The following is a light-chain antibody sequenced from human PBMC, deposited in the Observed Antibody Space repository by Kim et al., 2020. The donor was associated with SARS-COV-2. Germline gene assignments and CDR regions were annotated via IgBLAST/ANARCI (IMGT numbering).Light chain of an antibody. Sequence: ALGQTVRITCQGDSLRIFYASWYQKRPGQAPVLVIYNENNRPSGIPDRFSGSSSGNTASLTITGAQAEDEADYYCYSRDTSGNSFFFGTGTKVSVL. J-gene: IGLJ1*01. V-gene: IGLV3-19*01. CDR3: YSRDTSGNSFF. CDR1: SLRIFY. CDR2: NEN.